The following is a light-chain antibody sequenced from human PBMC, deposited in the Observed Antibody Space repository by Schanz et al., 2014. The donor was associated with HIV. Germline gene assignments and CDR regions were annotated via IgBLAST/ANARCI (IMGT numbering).Light chain of an antibody. V-gene: IGKV3-20*01. CDR3: MQVTQFPET. J-gene: IGKJ2*01. CDR1: QSVSSSY. Sequence: DIVLTQSPGTLSLSPGERATLSCRASQSVSSSYLAWYQQKPGQAPRLLIYGASSRATGIPDRFSGSGAGTDFTLKISRVEAEDVGVYYCMQVTQFPETFGQGTKLEIK. CDR2: GAS.